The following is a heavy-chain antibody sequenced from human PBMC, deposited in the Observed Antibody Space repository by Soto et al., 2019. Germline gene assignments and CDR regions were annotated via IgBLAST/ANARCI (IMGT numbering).Heavy chain of an antibody. D-gene: IGHD3-3*01. CDR2: IWYDGSNK. Sequence: GGSLRLSCAASGFTFSSYGMHWVRQAPGKGLEWVAVIWYDGSNKYYADSVKGRFTISRDNSKNTLYLQMNSLRAEDTAVYYCARDYRTYYDFWSGYYKNYYYYGMDVWGQGTTVTVSS. CDR3: ARDYRTYYDFWSGYYKNYYYYGMDV. J-gene: IGHJ6*02. CDR1: GFTFSSYG. V-gene: IGHV3-33*01.